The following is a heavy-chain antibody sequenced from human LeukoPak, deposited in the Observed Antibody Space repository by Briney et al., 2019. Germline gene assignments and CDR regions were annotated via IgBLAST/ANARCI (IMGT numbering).Heavy chain of an antibody. J-gene: IGHJ2*01. CDR2: FYSGGST. V-gene: IGHV3-53*01. CDR1: GFTVSSKY. CDR3: ARGLGISMAGRIFDL. D-gene: IGHD3-10*01. Sequence: GGSLRLSCAASGFTVSSKYMSWVRQAPGKGLEWVSVFYSGGSTYYADSVKGRFTISRDNSKNTLYLQMSSLRAEDTAVYYCARGLGISMAGRIFDLWGRGTLVTVSS.